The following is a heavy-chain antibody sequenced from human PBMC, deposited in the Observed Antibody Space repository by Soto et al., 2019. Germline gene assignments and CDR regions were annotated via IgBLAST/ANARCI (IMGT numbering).Heavy chain of an antibody. CDR1: GFTFSSYS. D-gene: IGHD4-17*01. Sequence: EVQLVESGGGLVQPGGSLRLSCAASGFTFSSYSMNWVRQAPGKGLEWVSYISSSSSTIYYADSVKGRFTISRDNAKNSLYLQMNSLRAEDTAVYYCARDNQEPSLTVTTDYWGQGTLVTVSS. J-gene: IGHJ4*02. CDR3: ARDNQEPSLTVTTDY. CDR2: ISSSSSTI. V-gene: IGHV3-48*01.